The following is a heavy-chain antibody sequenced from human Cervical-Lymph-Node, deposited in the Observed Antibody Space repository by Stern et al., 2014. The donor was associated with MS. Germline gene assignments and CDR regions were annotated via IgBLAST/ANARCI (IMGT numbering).Heavy chain of an antibody. CDR3: AKDRGGHVYDGLDV. V-gene: IGHV3-30*18. CDR1: GFTFGSYG. Sequence: QVQLVQSGGGVVQPGRSLRLSCAASGFTFGSYGMHWVRQAPGNGLEWVAVISYDEENKFYADSVKGRFSISRDNSKNTLYVQMNSLRVEDTAVYYCAKDRGGHVYDGLDVWGQGTTVTVSS. CDR2: ISYDEENK. D-gene: IGHD3-10*01. J-gene: IGHJ6*02.